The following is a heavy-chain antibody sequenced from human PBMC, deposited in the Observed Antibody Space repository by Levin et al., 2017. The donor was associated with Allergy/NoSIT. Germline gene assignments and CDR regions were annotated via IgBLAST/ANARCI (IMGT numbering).Heavy chain of an antibody. V-gene: IGHV4-34*01. CDR1: GGSFSGYY. D-gene: IGHD3-9*01. CDR3: ARVPRDVLTGYYRSPREAFDI. Sequence: KASETLSLTCAVYGGSFSGYYWSWIRQPPGKGLEWIGEINHSGSTNYNPSLKSRVTISVDTSKNQFSLKLSSVTAADTAVYYCARVPRDVLTGYYRSPREAFDIWGQGTMVTVSS. CDR2: INHSGST. J-gene: IGHJ3*02.